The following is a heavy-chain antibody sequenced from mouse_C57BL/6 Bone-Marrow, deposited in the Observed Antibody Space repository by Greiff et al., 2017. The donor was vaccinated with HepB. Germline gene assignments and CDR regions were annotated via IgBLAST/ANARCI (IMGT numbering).Heavy chain of an antibody. J-gene: IGHJ3*01. V-gene: IGHV5-12*01. CDR3: ARHDYYGSSYWFAY. CDR1: GFTFSDYY. Sequence: EVQLVESGGGLVQPGGSLKLSCAASGFTFSDYYMYWVRQTPEKRLEWVAYISNGGGSTYYPDTVKGRFTISRDNAKNTLYLQMSRLKSEDTAMYYCARHDYYGSSYWFAYWGQGTLVTVSA. CDR2: ISNGGGST. D-gene: IGHD1-1*01.